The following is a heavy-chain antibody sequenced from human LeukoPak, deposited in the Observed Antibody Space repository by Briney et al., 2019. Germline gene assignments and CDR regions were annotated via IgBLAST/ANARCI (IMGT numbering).Heavy chain of an antibody. CDR1: CGSISSGCYY. V-gene: IGHV4-31*03. CDR3: ARAHVGYCSSTSCYEVDY. D-gene: IGHD2-2*01. Sequence: KASQTLSLTCTVSCGSISSGCYYWTWIRQHPGKGLKWYGYIYYSGRTYYNPSHKSRVTISVDTSKNQFSLKLSSVTAADTAVYYCARAHVGYCSSTSCYEVDYWGQGTLVTVSS. CDR2: IYYSGRT. J-gene: IGHJ4*02.